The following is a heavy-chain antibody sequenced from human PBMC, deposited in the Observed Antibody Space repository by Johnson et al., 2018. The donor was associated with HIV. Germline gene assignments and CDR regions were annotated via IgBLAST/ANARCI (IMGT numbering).Heavy chain of an antibody. Sequence: VQLVESGGGVVQPGGSLRLSCAASGFTFSSYAMHWVRQAPGKGLEWVSGISWNSGSIGYADSVKGRFTISRDNANNSLYLQMNSLRAEDTAVYYCAREGGGYDGKGAFDIWGQGTMVTVSS. CDR1: GFTFSSYA. CDR2: ISWNSGSI. V-gene: IGHV3-9*01. CDR3: AREGGGYDGKGAFDI. J-gene: IGHJ3*02. D-gene: IGHD5-12*01.